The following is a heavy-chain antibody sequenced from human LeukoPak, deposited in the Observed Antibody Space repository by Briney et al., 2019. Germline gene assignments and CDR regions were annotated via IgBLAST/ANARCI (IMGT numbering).Heavy chain of an antibody. CDR3: ARGRSGSYGLDY. Sequence: SETLSLTCAVYGGSFSGYYWSWIRQPPGQGLEWIGEINHSGSTNYNPSLKRRVTISVDTSKNQFSLTLSAVTAADTAVYYCARGRSGSYGLDYWGQGTLVTVSS. CDR1: GGSFSGYY. V-gene: IGHV4-34*01. D-gene: IGHD1-26*01. CDR2: INHSGST. J-gene: IGHJ4*02.